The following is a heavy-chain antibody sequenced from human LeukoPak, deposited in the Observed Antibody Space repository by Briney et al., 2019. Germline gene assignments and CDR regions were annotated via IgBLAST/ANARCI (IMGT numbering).Heavy chain of an antibody. J-gene: IGHJ6*03. D-gene: IGHD2/OR15-2a*01. V-gene: IGHV4-31*03. CDR1: GGPISSGGYY. CDR3: ARERTFYYMDV. Sequence: SETLSLTCTVSGGPISSGGYYWSWIRQHPGKGLEWIGYIYYSGSTYYNPSLKSRVTISVDTSKNQFSLKLSSVTAADTAVYYCARERTFYYMDVWGKGTTVTVSS. CDR2: IYYSGST.